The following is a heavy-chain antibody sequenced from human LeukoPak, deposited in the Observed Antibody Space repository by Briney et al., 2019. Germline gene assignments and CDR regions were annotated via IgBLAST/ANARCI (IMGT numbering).Heavy chain of an antibody. Sequence: ASVKVSCKASGYTFTSYAMNRVRQAPGQGLECMGWINTNTGNPTYAQGFTGRFVFSLDTSVSTAYLQISSLRAEDTAVYYCARDITMIPLTTPLQQWGQGTLVTVSS. CDR2: INTNTGNP. J-gene: IGHJ1*01. CDR3: ARDITMIPLTTPLQQ. D-gene: IGHD3-22*01. CDR1: GYTFTSYA. V-gene: IGHV7-4-1*02.